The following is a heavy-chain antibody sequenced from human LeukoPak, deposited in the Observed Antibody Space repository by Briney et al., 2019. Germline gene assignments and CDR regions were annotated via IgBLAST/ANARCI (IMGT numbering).Heavy chain of an antibody. V-gene: IGHV3-23*01. D-gene: IGHD1-1*01. CDR1: GFTFSSYG. J-gene: IGHJ4*02. CDR2: ISGSGSTS. Sequence: PGGTLRLSCAASGFTFSSYGISWVRQAPGKGLEWASFISGSGSTSDYADSVKGRFTISRDNSKNTLYLQMNNLRAEDTAVYYCAKGRVRQFDPFDYWGQGTLVTASS. CDR3: AKGRVRQFDPFDY.